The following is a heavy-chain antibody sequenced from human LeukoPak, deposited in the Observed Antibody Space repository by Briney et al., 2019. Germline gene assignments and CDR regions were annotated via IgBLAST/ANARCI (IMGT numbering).Heavy chain of an antibody. CDR3: ARSTYYYDSSTYIPDY. V-gene: IGHV4-30-4*01. CDR1: GGSVSSGDNS. Sequence: SETLSLTCTVSGGSVSSGDNSWSWIPQPPGKGLEWVGYIYYSGSTYYNTSLKSRVTISVDPSKNQFSLRLSSVTAADTAVYYCARSTYYYDSSTYIPDYWGQGTLVTVSS. D-gene: IGHD3-22*01. J-gene: IGHJ4*02. CDR2: IYYSGST.